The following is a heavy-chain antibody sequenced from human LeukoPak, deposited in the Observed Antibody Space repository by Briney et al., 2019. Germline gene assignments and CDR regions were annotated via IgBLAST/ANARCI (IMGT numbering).Heavy chain of an antibody. D-gene: IGHD3-22*01. V-gene: IGHV5-51*01. CDR3: ARRSYGSGGYYFDY. Sequence: GESLKISCKGSGYSFNRYWIGWVRQMPGKGLEWMGIIYLCDSDTRYSPSFQGQVTISAAKTISTAYLQWSSLKASDTAMYYCARRSYGSGGYYFDYWGQGTLVTVSS. J-gene: IGHJ4*02. CDR2: IYLCDSDT. CDR1: GYSFNRYW.